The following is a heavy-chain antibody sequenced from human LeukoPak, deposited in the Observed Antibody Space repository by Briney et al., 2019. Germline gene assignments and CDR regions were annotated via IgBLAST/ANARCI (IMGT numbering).Heavy chain of an antibody. CDR2: IGGSNGIT. J-gene: IGHJ4*02. CDR1: IFTFKSCD. D-gene: IGHD5-12*01. Sequence: GGSLRLSCAGSIFTFKSCDMSWVRQARGKGLEWISVIGGSNGITLYVGSVKGRFTISRDNSKDTLYLQMNSLRAEDTAVYYCARNENSGWGYFDYWGQGTLVTVSS. CDR3: ARNENSGWGYFDY. V-gene: IGHV3-23*01.